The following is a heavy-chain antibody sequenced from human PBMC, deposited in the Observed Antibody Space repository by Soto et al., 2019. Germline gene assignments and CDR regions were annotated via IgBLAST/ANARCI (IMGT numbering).Heavy chain of an antibody. J-gene: IGHJ4*02. D-gene: IGHD3-3*01. CDR1: GFTFSSYA. CDR2: ISGSGGST. CDR3: AGLDFSDFWSGSAPH. V-gene: IGHV3-23*01. Sequence: EVQLLESGGGLVQPGGSLRLSCAASGFTFSSYAMSWVRQAPGKGLEWVSAISGSGGSTYYADSVKGRFTISRDNSKNTLYLQMNSLRAEDTAVYYCAGLDFSDFWSGSAPHWGQGTLVTVSS.